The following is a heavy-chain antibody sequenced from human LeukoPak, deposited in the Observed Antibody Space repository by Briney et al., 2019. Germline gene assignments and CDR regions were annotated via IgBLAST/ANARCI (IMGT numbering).Heavy chain of an antibody. CDR3: ARESGKFDY. CDR2: ISCDGVST. V-gene: IGHV3-43*02. J-gene: IGHJ4*02. CDR1: GLPIGDFA. Sequence: EGSLRLSCVASGLPIGDFAMHWVRQAPGKGLEWVSLISCDGVSTFYADSVKGRFSISRDSSKNSLSLEMNSLRTEDAAMYYCARESGKFDYWGQGTLVAVSS.